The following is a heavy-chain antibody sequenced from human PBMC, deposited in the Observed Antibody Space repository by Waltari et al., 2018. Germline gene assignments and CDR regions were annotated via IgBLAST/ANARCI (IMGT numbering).Heavy chain of an antibody. CDR1: DFSFIW. CDR2: INTEGTST. D-gene: IGHD5-12*01. J-gene: IGHJ1*01. V-gene: IGHV3-74*01. CDR3: AAPGGNDLEYLQH. Sequence: EVQLVESGVGLVQPGGSLRLSCVVSDFSFIWMLWVRQVPGQGLVWVSRINTEGTSTSYADSVKGRFTISRDNAKNTLYLQMNSLRVEDTAVYFCAAPGGNDLEYLQHWGQGTLVTVSS.